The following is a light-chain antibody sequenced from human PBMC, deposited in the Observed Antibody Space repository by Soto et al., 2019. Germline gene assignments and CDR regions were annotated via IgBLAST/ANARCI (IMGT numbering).Light chain of an antibody. V-gene: IGKV3-11*01. CDR1: QSVSSRY. J-gene: IGKJ5*01. CDR2: DAS. Sequence: EMAMTQSPATLSVSPGERAILSCRASQSVSSRYLAWYQQKPGQAPRLLISDASNRATGIPARFSGSGSGTDFTLTISSLEPEDFAVYYCQHRSEWPVSFGQGTRLEI. CDR3: QHRSEWPVS.